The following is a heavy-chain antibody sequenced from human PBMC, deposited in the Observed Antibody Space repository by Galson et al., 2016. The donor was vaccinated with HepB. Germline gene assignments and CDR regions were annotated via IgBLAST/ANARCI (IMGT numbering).Heavy chain of an antibody. CDR3: ARGGYYSSGWYDAFDI. D-gene: IGHD6-19*01. V-gene: IGHV1-46*01. CDR1: GYTFTNYY. Sequence: SVKVSCKASGYTFTNYYLHWVRQAPGQGLEWMGVIIPSGGGTSYAQRFQGRVNLTRDTPTNTVYMDLSSLRSEDTAVYYCARGGYYSSGWYDAFDIWGQGTMVTVSS. J-gene: IGHJ3*02. CDR2: IIPSGGGT.